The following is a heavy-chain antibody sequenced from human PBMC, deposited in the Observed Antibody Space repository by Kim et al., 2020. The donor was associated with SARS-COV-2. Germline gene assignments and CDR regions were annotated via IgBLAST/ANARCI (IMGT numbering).Heavy chain of an antibody. CDR2: LSWDSATV. Sequence: GGSLRLSCRGSGFVFDTHAFHWVRQRPGKGLEWVAGLSWDSATVGYADSVKGRFTISRDNAKNFLYLQMDSLRSEDTARYYCVKDYNNIYYYGVDVWGPGTAVTVSS. J-gene: IGHJ6*02. CDR3: VKDYNNIYYYGVDV. CDR1: GFVFDTHA. D-gene: IGHD1-1*01. V-gene: IGHV3-9*01.